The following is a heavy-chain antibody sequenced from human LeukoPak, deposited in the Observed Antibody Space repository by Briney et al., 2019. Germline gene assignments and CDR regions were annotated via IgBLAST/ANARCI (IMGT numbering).Heavy chain of an antibody. Sequence: SVKVSCKASGGTFSSYAISWVRQAPGQGLEWMGGIIPIFGTANYAQKFQGRVTITADKSTSTAYMELSSLRSEDTAVYYGARDRIIMAKSYYYYYYMDVWGKGTTVTVSS. D-gene: IGHD5-12*01. V-gene: IGHV1-69*06. CDR2: IIPIFGTA. CDR1: GGTFSSYA. CDR3: ARDRIIMAKSYYYYYYMDV. J-gene: IGHJ6*03.